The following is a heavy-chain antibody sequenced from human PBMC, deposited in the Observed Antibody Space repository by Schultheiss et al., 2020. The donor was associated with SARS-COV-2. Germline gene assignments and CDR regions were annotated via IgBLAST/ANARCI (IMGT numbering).Heavy chain of an antibody. CDR2: ISSSSSTI. CDR1: GFTFNNYA. J-gene: IGHJ3*02. Sequence: GGSLRLSCAASGFTFNNYAMSWVRQAPGKGLEWVSYISSSSSTIYYADSVKGRFTISRDNSKNTLYLQMNSLRAEDTAVYYCAPFEGAAPDDAFDIWGQGTMVTVSS. D-gene: IGHD3-16*01. V-gene: IGHV3-23*01. CDR3: APFEGAAPDDAFDI.